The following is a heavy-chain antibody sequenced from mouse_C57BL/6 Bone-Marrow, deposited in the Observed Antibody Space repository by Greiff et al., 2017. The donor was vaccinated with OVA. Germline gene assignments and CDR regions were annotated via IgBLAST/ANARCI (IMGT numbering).Heavy chain of an antibody. V-gene: IGHV2-5*01. CDR3: AKNYYGTWFAY. D-gene: IGHD1-1*01. CDR2: IWRGGST. Sequence: QVQLQQSGPGLVQPSQSLSITCTVSGFSLTSYGVHWVRQSPGKGLEWLGVIWRGGSTDYNAAVMSRLSITKDNSKSQVFFKINSLQADDTAIYYCAKNYYGTWFAYWGQGTLVTVSA. CDR1: GFSLTSYG. J-gene: IGHJ3*01.